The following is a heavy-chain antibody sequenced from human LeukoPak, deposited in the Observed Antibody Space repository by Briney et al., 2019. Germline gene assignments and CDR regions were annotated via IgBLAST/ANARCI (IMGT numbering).Heavy chain of an antibody. CDR1: GYSISSGYY. CDR3: ARGGNYGSGSYDAFDI. J-gene: IGHJ3*02. V-gene: IGHV4-38-2*02. Sequence: PSETLSLTCTVSGYSISSGYYWGWIRQPPGKGLEWIGSIYHSGSTYYNPSLKSRVTISVDTSKNQFSLKLSSVTAADTAVYYCARGGNYGSGSYDAFDIWGQGTMVTVSS. D-gene: IGHD3-10*01. CDR2: IYHSGST.